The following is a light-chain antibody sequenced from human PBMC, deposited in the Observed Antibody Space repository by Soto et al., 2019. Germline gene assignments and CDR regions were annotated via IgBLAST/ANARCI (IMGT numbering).Light chain of an antibody. V-gene: IGLV2-14*01. Sequence: QSALTQPASLSGSPGQSITISCTGTSSDIGAYDYVSWFQQHPGKAPKLMIYEVTDRPSGVSNRFSGSKSGNTASLTISGLQAEDEAEDYCSSYTNINTRACVFGTGTKGTLL. J-gene: IGLJ1*01. CDR2: EVT. CDR3: SSYTNINTRACV. CDR1: SSDIGAYDY.